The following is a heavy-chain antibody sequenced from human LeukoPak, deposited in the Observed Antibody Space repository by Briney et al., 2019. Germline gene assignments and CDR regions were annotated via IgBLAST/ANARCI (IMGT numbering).Heavy chain of an antibody. CDR1: GYTFTGYY. V-gene: IGHV1-2*02. D-gene: IGHD1-26*01. Sequence: ASVKVSCTASGYTFTGYYMHWVRQAPGPGLEWMGWINPNSGGTNYAQKFQGRVTMTRDTSISTAYMELSRLRSDDTAVYYCARDSSGSYAGWPDPWGQGTLVTVSS. CDR3: ARDSSGSYAGWPDP. CDR2: INPNSGGT. J-gene: IGHJ5*02.